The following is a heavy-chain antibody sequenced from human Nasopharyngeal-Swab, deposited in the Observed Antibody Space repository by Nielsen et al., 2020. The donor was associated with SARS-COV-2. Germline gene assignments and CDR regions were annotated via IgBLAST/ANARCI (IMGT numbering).Heavy chain of an antibody. CDR1: GGTFSSYA. D-gene: IGHD2-15*01. CDR3: ARDLGYCSGGSCYSE. CDR2: IIPILGIA. V-gene: IGHV1-69*10. Sequence: SVKVSCKASGGTFSSYAISWVRQAPGQGLEWMGGIIPILGIANYAQKFQGRVTITADKSTSTAYMELSSLRSEDMAVYYCARDLGYCSGGSCYSEWGQGTLVTVSS. J-gene: IGHJ4*02.